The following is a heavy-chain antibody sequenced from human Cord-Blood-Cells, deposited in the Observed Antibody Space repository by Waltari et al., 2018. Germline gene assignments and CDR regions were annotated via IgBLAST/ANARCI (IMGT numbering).Heavy chain of an antibody. V-gene: IGHV1-24*01. Sequence: QLQLVQSGAEVKKPGASVKVSCKVSGYTLTELSIHWVRQAPGKGLEWMGGFEPEAGETIYAQKFKGRVTMTEDTSTDTAYMELSSVRSEDTAVYYCATVIVGATTGWFDPWGQGTLVTVSS. CDR1: GYTLTELS. CDR2: FEPEAGET. J-gene: IGHJ5*02. D-gene: IGHD1-26*01. CDR3: ATVIVGATTGWFDP.